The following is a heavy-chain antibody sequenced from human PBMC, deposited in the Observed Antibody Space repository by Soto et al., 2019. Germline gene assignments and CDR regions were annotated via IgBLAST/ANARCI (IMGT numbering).Heavy chain of an antibody. Sequence: EVQLVESGGGLVKPGGSLRLSCAASGFTFSSYSMNWVRQAPGKGLEWVSAISGSGGSTYYADSVKGRFTISRDNSKNTLYLQMNSLRAEDTAVYYCAKGGNIVVVPAAIRGYFDYWGQGTLVTVSS. D-gene: IGHD2-2*02. J-gene: IGHJ4*02. CDR1: GFTFSSYS. CDR3: AKGGNIVVVPAAIRGYFDY. CDR2: ISGSGGST. V-gene: IGHV3-23*04.